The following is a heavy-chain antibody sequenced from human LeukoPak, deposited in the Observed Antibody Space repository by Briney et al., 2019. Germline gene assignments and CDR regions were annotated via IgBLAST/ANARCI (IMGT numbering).Heavy chain of an antibody. V-gene: IGHV3-21*01. CDR3: ASSVLLTAPFDY. CDR2: ISSLTVGTHYI. D-gene: IGHD2-21*02. CDR1: GFTFSSYA. J-gene: IGHJ4*01. Sequence: PGGSLRLSCAASGFTFSSYAMNWVRQAPGKGLEWVSSISSLTVGTHYIYYADSVKGRFTISRDDAKNSLYLQMNSLRAEDTAVYYCASSVLLTAPFDYWGQGALVTVSS.